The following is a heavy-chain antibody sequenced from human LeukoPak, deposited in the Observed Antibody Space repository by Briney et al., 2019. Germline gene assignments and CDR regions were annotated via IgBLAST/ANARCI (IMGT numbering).Heavy chain of an antibody. D-gene: IGHD4-17*01. V-gene: IGHV4-59*01. CDR1: GGSISSYY. Sequence: PSETLSLTCTVSGGSISSYYWSWIRQPPGKGLEWIGYICYSGSTNYNPSLKSRVTISVDTSKNQFSLKLSSVTAADTAVYYCASFTVTTPFWGQGTLVTVSS. CDR3: ASFTVTTPF. CDR2: ICYSGST. J-gene: IGHJ4*02.